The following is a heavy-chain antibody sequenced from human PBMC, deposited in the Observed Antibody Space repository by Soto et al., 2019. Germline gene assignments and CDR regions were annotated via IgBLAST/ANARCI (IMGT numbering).Heavy chain of an antibody. Sequence: QVQLVQSGAEVKKPGASVKVSCRASGYTFTNYDINWVRQAPGQGLEWMGWMNPYNGNTGYAQNFQGRVTLTRNTSISTAYMELSSLRSEDTAVYYCGRGPGDLGYFDYWGQGALVTVSS. CDR1: GYTFTNYD. J-gene: IGHJ4*02. V-gene: IGHV1-8*01. CDR2: MNPYNGNT. CDR3: GRGPGDLGYFDY. D-gene: IGHD3-10*01.